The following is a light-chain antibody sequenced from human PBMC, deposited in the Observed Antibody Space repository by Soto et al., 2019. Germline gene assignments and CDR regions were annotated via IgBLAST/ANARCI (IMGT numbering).Light chain of an antibody. V-gene: IGKV1-5*03. J-gene: IGKJ4*01. CDR2: KAS. Sequence: DIQMTQSPSTLSASVGARVTITCRASQSIRSWLAWYQQKPGKAPKLLIYKASSLEGGVPSRFSGSGSGTDFTLTISSLQPDDFATYYCQQYHSYSLTFGGGTKVDIK. CDR3: QQYHSYSLT. CDR1: QSIRSW.